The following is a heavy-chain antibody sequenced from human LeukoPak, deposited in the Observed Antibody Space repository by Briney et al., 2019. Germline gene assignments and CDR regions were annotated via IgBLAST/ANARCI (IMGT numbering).Heavy chain of an antibody. CDR3: ARDREVGATGYYFDY. J-gene: IGHJ4*02. CDR1: GGSISSSSYY. D-gene: IGHD3-10*01. V-gene: IGHV4-39*02. CDR2: MYYIGST. Sequence: SETLSLTCTVSGGSISSSSYYWGWIRQPPGKGLEWIGSMYYIGSTYYNPSLKSRVTISVDTSKNQFSLRLSSVTAADTAVYYCARDREVGATGYYFDYWGQGTLVTVSS.